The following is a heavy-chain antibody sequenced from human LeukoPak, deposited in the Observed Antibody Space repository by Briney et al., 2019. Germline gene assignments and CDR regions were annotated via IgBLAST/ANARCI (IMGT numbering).Heavy chain of an antibody. V-gene: IGHV4-4*09. CDR3: ARRGWNDELDY. J-gene: IGHJ4*02. Sequence: SETLSLTCTVSGGSISSYYWNWIRRPPGKGLEWIGYIYTSGSTNCNPSLKSRVTISVDTSKNQFSLKLSYVSAAVTAVYYCARRGWNDELDYWGQGTLVTVSS. D-gene: IGHD1-1*01. CDR2: IYTSGST. CDR1: GGSISSYY.